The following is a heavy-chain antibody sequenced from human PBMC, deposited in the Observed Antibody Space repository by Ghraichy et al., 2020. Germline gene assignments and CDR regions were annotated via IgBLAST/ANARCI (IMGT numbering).Heavy chain of an antibody. CDR2: IIPILGIA. J-gene: IGHJ5*02. D-gene: IGHD6-13*01. CDR3: ASHEGQQLAWFDP. CDR1: GGTFSSYA. Sequence: SVKVSCKASGGTFSSYAISWVRQAPGQGLEWMGRIIPILGIANYAQKFQGRVTITADKSTSTAYMELSSLRSEDTAVYYCASHEGQQLAWFDPWGQGTLVTVSS. V-gene: IGHV1-69*04.